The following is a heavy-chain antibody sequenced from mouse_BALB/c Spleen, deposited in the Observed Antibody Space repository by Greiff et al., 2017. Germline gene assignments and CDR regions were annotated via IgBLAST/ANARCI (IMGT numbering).Heavy chain of an antibody. V-gene: IGHV2-9-2*01. J-gene: IGHJ4*01. CDR2: IWTGGGT. CDR3: GRGRGSTLYAMDY. CDR1: GFSLTSYD. D-gene: IGHD5-1*01. Sequence: VHLVESGPGLVAPSQSLSITCTASGFSLTSYDISWIRQPPGKGLEWLGVIWTGGGTNYNSAYMSRLSISKDNYTSQVFLRMNSRQTDDTAIYYCGRGRGSTLYAMDYWGQGTSVTVSS.